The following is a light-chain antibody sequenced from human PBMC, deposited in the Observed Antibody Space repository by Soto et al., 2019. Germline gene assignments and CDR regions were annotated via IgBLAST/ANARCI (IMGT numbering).Light chain of an antibody. CDR1: SSDVGAYNY. V-gene: IGLV2-14*01. J-gene: IGLJ1*01. CDR2: EVS. CDR3: SSYTSSSTPYV. Sequence: ALTQPASVSGSPGQSITISCTGTSSDVGAYNYVSWYQQHPGKAPKLMIHEVSKRPSGVSNRFSGSKSGNTASLTISGLQAEDEADYYCSSYTSSSTPYVFGTGTQLTVL.